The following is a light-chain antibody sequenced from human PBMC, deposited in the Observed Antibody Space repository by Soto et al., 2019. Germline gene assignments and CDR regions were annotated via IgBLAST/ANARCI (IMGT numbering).Light chain of an antibody. CDR2: EVT. J-gene: IGLJ3*02. CDR3: SSYAGSTNLV. CDR1: SNDVAITKY. Sequence: QSALTQPPSASGSPGQSVTISCTGTSNDVAITKYVSWYQQRPGKVPRLMIYEVTKRPSGVPDRFSGSKSGNTAYLTVSGLQTEDEADYYCSSYAGSTNLVFGGGTKLTVL. V-gene: IGLV2-8*01.